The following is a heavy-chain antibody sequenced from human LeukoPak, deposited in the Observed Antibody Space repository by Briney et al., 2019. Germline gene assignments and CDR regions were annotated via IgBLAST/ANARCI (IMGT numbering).Heavy chain of an antibody. D-gene: IGHD3-3*01. V-gene: IGHV3-15*01. CDR3: TTVVRNYDFWSGYNRFDY. Sequence: GGSLRLSCAASGFTFSNAWMSWVRQAPGKGLEWVGRIKSKTDGGTTDYAAPVKGRLTISRDDSRNTLYLQMNSLKTEDTAVYYCTTVVRNYDFWSGYNRFDYWGQGTLVTVSS. CDR2: IKSKTDGGTT. J-gene: IGHJ4*02. CDR1: GFTFSNAW.